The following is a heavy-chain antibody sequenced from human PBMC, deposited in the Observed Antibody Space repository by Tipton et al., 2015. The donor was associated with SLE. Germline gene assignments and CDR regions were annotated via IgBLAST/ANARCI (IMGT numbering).Heavy chain of an antibody. CDR1: GFSVSTNY. CDR2: IHSGGRT. V-gene: IGHV3-66*01. CDR3: ARDPDGYYFDY. D-gene: IGHD5-24*01. J-gene: IGHJ4*02. Sequence: SLRLSCVVSGFSVSTNYINWVRQAPGKGLEWVAVIHSGGRTDYADSVKGRFTISRDNAKNSLYLQMNSLRAEDTAVYYCARDPDGYYFDYWGQGTLVTVSS.